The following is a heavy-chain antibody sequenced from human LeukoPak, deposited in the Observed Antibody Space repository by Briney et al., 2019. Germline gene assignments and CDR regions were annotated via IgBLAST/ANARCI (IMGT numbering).Heavy chain of an antibody. CDR1: GGSISNYY. J-gene: IGHJ6*03. CDR3: ARGRVSSSTWYSTYYYYFYMDV. Sequence: SETLSLTCTVFGGSISNYYWSWLRQPPGKGLEWIGYISYSENTNYNPSLNGRVSISRDTTKNLFSLRLRSVTAADTAVYFCARGRVSSSTWYSTYYYYFYMDVWGKGTTVTVSS. CDR2: ISYSENT. V-gene: IGHV4-59*01. D-gene: IGHD1-1*01.